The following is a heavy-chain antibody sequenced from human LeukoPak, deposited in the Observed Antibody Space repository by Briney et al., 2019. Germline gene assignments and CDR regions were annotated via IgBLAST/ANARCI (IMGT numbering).Heavy chain of an antibody. CDR1: GDSISPYY. Sequence: SETLSLTCTVSGDSISPYYWGWIRQPPGKGLEWIGYIYYSGSTNYNPSLKSRVTISVDTSKNQFSLKLSSVTAADTAVYYCARAQAYYDFWSGYSGCNYGMDVWGQGTTVTVSS. CDR2: IYYSGST. CDR3: ARAQAYYDFWSGYSGCNYGMDV. D-gene: IGHD3-3*01. J-gene: IGHJ6*02. V-gene: IGHV4-59*01.